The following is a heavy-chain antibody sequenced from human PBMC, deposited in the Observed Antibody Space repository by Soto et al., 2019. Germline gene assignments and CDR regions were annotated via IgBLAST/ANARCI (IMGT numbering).Heavy chain of an antibody. CDR3: ARDMPYGAGSLAGCDY. CDR1: GDSITGSY. V-gene: IGHV4-59*01. CDR2: VYHSGTT. Sequence: QAQLRESGPGRVKPSATLSLTCTVSGDSITGSYWSWIRQPPGKTLEWIGYVYHSGTTTNNPSLMSRVSISVDTSKNQFSLRLTSVIAADTAVYYCARDMPYGAGSLAGCDYWGQGILVTVSS. J-gene: IGHJ4*02. D-gene: IGHD1-26*01.